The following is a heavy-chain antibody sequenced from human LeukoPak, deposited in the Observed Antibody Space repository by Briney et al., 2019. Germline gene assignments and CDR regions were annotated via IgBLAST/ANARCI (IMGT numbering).Heavy chain of an antibody. Sequence: AGGSLRLSCAASGFTFSSYSMNWVRQAPGKGLEWVGRIRNKANIYTTEYAASVKGRFTISRDDSKNSLYLQMNSLKTEDTAVYYCARAPNSGTLGEDYWGQGTLVTVSS. CDR3: ARAPNSGTLGEDY. V-gene: IGHV3-72*01. J-gene: IGHJ4*02. CDR1: GFTFSSYS. D-gene: IGHD1-26*01. CDR2: IRNKANIYTT.